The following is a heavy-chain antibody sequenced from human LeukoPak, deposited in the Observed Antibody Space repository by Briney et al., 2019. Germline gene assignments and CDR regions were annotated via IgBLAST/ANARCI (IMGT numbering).Heavy chain of an antibody. Sequence: PGGSLRLSCAASGFTFSSYSMNWVRQAPGKGLEWVSSISSSSSYIYYADSVKGRFTISRDNAKNSLYLQMNSLRAEDTAVYYCARVFNDYGDQGPQRDFGYWGQGTLVTVSS. D-gene: IGHD4-17*01. V-gene: IGHV3-21*01. CDR2: ISSSSSYI. CDR1: GFTFSSYS. CDR3: ARVFNDYGDQGPQRDFGY. J-gene: IGHJ4*02.